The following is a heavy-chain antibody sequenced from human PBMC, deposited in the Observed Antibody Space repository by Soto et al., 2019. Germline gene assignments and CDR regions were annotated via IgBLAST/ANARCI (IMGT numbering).Heavy chain of an antibody. V-gene: IGHV3-23*01. CDR3: ARDLTPTVAIGWYFDY. D-gene: IGHD5-12*01. J-gene: IGHJ4*02. CDR2: ISDSGTNT. CDR1: GFTFSSYA. Sequence: PXGSLRLSCAASGFTFSSYAMNWVRQAPGKGLEWVSGISDSGTNTYYADSVKGRFTFSRDNSKNTLYLQMDSLRAEDTAVYYCARDLTPTVAIGWYFDYWGQGTLVTVSS.